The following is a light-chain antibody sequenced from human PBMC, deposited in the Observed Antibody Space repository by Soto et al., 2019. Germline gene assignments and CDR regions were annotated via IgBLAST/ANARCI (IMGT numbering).Light chain of an antibody. V-gene: IGLV2-8*01. CDR3: QSYDSDFVV. Sequence: QSALTQPPSASGSPGQSVTISCTGTSSDVGGYDYVSWYQQRPGKAPKLLIHEVTKRPSGVPDRFSGSKSGNTASLTVSGLQAEDEADYYCQSYDSDFVVFGGGTKLTVL. J-gene: IGLJ2*01. CDR2: EVT. CDR1: SSDVGGYDY.